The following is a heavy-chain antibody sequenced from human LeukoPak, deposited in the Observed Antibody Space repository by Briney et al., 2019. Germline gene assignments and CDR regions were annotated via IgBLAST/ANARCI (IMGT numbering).Heavy chain of an antibody. CDR1: GYTLTELS. Sequence: AAVKVSCKVSGYTLTELSMHWVRQAPGKGLEWMGGFDPEDGETIYAQKFQGRVTMTEDTSTDTAYMELSSLRSEDTAVYYCATDQGEGTRLFDYWGQGTLVTVSS. D-gene: IGHD2-2*01. V-gene: IGHV1-24*01. CDR3: ATDQGEGTRLFDY. J-gene: IGHJ4*02. CDR2: FDPEDGET.